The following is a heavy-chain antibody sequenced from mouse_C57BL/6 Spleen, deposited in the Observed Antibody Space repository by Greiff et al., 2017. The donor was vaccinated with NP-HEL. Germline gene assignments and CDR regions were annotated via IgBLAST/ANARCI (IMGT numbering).Heavy chain of an antibody. CDR2: IDPEDGDT. CDR3: TTGDYYHPNFDY. Sequence: VHVKQSGAELVRPGASVKLSCTASGFNIKDYYMHWVKQRPEQGLEWIGRIDPEDGDTEYAPKFQGKATMTADTSSNTAYLQLSSLTSEDTAVYYCTTGDYYHPNFDYWGQGTTLTVSS. D-gene: IGHD1-1*02. CDR1: GFNIKDYY. V-gene: IGHV14-1*01. J-gene: IGHJ2*01.